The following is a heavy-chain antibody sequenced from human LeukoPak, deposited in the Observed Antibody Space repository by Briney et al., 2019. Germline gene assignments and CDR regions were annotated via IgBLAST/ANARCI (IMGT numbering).Heavy chain of an antibody. J-gene: IGHJ6*03. CDR3: TTDLTYYYYYYMDV. CDR1: GFTFSNAW. V-gene: IGHV3-15*01. Sequence: GGSLRLSCAASGFTFSNAWMNWVRQAPGKGLEWVGRIKTKADGGTTDYAAPVKGRFTISRDDSKNTLYLQMNSLKTDDTAVYYCTTDLTYYYYYYMDVWGKGTTVTISS. CDR2: IKTKADGGTT.